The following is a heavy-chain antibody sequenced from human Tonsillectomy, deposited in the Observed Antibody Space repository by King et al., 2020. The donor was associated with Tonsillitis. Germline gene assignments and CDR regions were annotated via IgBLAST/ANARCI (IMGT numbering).Heavy chain of an antibody. CDR3: ARGGRYCSGGSCYSGGFDY. D-gene: IGHD2-15*01. CDR1: GGTFSSYA. J-gene: IGHJ4*02. CDR2: IIPILGIA. Sequence: QLVKSGAEVKKPGSSVKVSCKASGGTFSSYAISWVRQAPGQGLEWMGRIIPILGIANYAQKFQGRVTITADKSTSTAYMELSSLRSEDTAVYYCARGGRYCSGGSCYSGGFDYWGQGTLVTVSS. V-gene: IGHV1-69*04.